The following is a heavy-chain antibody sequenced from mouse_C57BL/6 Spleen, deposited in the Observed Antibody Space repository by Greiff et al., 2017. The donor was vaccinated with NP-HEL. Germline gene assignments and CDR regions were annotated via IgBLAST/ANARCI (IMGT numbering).Heavy chain of an antibody. J-gene: IGHJ1*03. Sequence: QVTLKVSGAELVKPGASVKISCKASGYAFSSYWMNWVKQRPGKGLEWIGQIYPGDGDTNYNGKFKGKATLTADKSSSTAYMQLSSLTSEDSAVYFCARPYYYGSSYGYFDVWGTGTTVTVSS. V-gene: IGHV1-80*01. CDR2: IYPGDGDT. CDR1: GYAFSSYW. D-gene: IGHD1-1*01. CDR3: ARPYYYGSSYGYFDV.